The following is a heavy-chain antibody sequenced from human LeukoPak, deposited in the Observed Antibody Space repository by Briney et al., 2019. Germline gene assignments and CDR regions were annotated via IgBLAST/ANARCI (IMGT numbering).Heavy chain of an antibody. J-gene: IGHJ6*03. D-gene: IGHD1-14*01. Sequence: GGSLRLSCAASAFTFSSYWMHWVRQAPGKGLVWVSRINSDGSSTSYADSVKGRFTISRDNAKNSLYLQMNSLRAEDTAVYYCARDRGNQRGYYYYYMDVWGKGTTVTVSS. CDR1: AFTFSSYW. CDR2: INSDGSST. CDR3: ARDRGNQRGYYYYYMDV. V-gene: IGHV3-74*01.